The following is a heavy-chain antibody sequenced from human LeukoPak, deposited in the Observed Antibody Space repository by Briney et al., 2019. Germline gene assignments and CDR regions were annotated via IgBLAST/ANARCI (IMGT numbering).Heavy chain of an antibody. CDR2: ISGSGGSS. D-gene: IGHD3-3*01. CDR3: AKSAIFGVVITSFNY. J-gene: IGHJ4*02. CDR1: GFTFSTYA. Sequence: PGGSLRLSCAASGFTFSTYAMSWVRQAPGKGLEWVSAISGSGGSSYYADSVKGRFTISRDNSKNTLYLQMNSLRAEDTAVYYCAKSAIFGVVITSFNYWGQGTLVTASS. V-gene: IGHV3-23*01.